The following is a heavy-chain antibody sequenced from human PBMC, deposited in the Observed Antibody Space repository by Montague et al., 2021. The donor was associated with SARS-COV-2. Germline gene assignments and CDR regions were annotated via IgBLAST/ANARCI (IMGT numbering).Heavy chain of an antibody. CDR3: AREGGPPGATLDP. V-gene: IGHV3-21*01. D-gene: IGHD1-14*01. J-gene: IGHJ5*02. CDR1: GFAFSNYS. Sequence: SLRLSCAPSGFAFSNYSLNWVRQAPGKGLEWVSSISSHGSYIYYADSLKGRFTISRDNAKNSLYLQLNNLRAEDTAVYYCAREGGPPGATLDPWGQGTLVTVSS. CDR2: ISSHGSYI.